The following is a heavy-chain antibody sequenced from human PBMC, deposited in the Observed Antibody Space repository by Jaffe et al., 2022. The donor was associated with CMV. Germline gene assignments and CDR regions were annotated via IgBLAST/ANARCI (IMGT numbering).Heavy chain of an antibody. CDR1: GYDFTTYW. CDR3: ARRGRYTYSQYFEH. CDR2: IYPGDSDT. Sequence: EVQLVQSGAEVKKPGESLKISCKGSGYDFTTYWIGWVRQMPGKGLEWMGFIYPGDSDTRFSPSFQGRVTISADKSISTAYLQWSSLQSSDTAMYYCARRGRYTYSQYFEHWGQGTLVTVSS. D-gene: IGHD5-18*01. J-gene: IGHJ4*02. V-gene: IGHV5-51*01.